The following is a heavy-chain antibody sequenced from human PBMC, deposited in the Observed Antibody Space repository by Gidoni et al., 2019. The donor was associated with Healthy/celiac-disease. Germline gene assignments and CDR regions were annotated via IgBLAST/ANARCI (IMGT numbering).Heavy chain of an antibody. J-gene: IGHJ6*02. CDR1: GGSISSYY. CDR2: IYYSGST. CDR3: ARAPGDGNYYYGMDV. V-gene: IGHV4-59*01. D-gene: IGHD4-17*01. Sequence: QVQLQESGPGLVKPSETLSLTCTVSGGSISSYYWSWIRQPPGKGLEWIGYIYYSGSTNYNPSLKSRVTISVDPSTHQFSLKLSSLTAADTAVYYCARAPGDGNYYYGMDVWGQGTTVTVSS.